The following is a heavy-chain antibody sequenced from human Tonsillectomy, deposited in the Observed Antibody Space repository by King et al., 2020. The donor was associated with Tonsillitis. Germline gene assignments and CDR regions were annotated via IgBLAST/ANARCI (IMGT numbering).Heavy chain of an antibody. CDR3: ARRALSAGMDV. J-gene: IGHJ6*02. CDR1: GFTFSIYS. V-gene: IGHV3-48*04. Sequence: VQLVESGGGLVQPGGSLRLSCATSGFTFSIYSMNWVRQAPGKGLEWVSYISSSRNTIYYADSVKGRFTISRDNAKNSLYLQMKSLRAEDTAVYYCARRALSAGMDVWGQGTTVTVSS. D-gene: IGHD3-16*02. CDR2: ISSSRNTI.